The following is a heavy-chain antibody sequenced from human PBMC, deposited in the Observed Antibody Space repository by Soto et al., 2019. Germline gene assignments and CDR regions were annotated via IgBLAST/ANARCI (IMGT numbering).Heavy chain of an antibody. V-gene: IGHV4-34*01. CDR1: GGSFSGYY. Sequence: TLSLTCAVYGGSFSGYYWSWIRQPPGQGLEWIGEINHSGSTNYNPSLKSRVTISVDTSKNQFSLKLSSVTAADTAVYYCATLKYDILTGPVSYWGQGTLVTVSS. CDR3: ATLKYDILTGPVSY. D-gene: IGHD3-9*01. J-gene: IGHJ4*02. CDR2: INHSGST.